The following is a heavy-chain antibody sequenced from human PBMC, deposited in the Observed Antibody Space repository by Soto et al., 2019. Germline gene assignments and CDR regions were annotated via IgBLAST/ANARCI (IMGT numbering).Heavy chain of an antibody. Sequence: SVKVSCKASGGTFSSYAITWVRQAPGQGLEWMGGIIPIFGTANYAQKFQARVTITADESTSTAYMELSSLRSEDTAVYYCGASIVAPIDYWGQGTLVTVSS. V-gene: IGHV1-69*13. CDR1: GGTFSSYA. CDR2: IIPIFGTA. J-gene: IGHJ4*02. CDR3: GASIVAPIDY. D-gene: IGHD5-12*01.